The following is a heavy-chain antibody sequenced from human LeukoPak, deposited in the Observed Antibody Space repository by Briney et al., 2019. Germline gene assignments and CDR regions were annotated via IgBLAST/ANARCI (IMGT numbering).Heavy chain of an antibody. Sequence: SVKVSCKASGGTFSSYAISWVRQAPGQGLEWMGGIIPIFGTANYAQKFQGRVTITADKSTSTAYMELSRLRSDDTAVYYCARDRRYSSSHNWFDPWGQGTLVTVSS. D-gene: IGHD6-13*01. CDR3: ARDRRYSSSHNWFDP. V-gene: IGHV1-69*06. CDR1: GGTFSSYA. J-gene: IGHJ5*02. CDR2: IIPIFGTA.